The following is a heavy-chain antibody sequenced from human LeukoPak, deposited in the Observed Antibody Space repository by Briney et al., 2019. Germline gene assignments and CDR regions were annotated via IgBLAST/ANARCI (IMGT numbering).Heavy chain of an antibody. CDR2: LYPCYSDT. Sequence: SLIMSCKCFEYSFTSYSLGSMRQMPGKCLEWMGILYPCYSDTRYSPSFQGQVTISADNSLTTAYLHWSRLKASDTARYYCARQRYRASGFDYWGQGTLVTVSS. D-gene: IGHD1-14*01. J-gene: IGHJ4*02. V-gene: IGHV5-51*01. CDR3: ARQRYRASGFDY. CDR1: EYSFTSYS.